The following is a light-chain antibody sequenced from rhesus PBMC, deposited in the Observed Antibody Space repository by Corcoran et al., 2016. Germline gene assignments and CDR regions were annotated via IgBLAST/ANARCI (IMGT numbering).Light chain of an antibody. CDR1: QSVSSR. V-gene: IGKV3-17*02. J-gene: IGKJ2*01. Sequence: EIVMTQSPATLSLSPGERATLSCRASQSVSSRLAWYQQKPGQAPRLLIYDASSRVTGIPDRFSGSGAGTDFTLTISSLEPEDVAVYFCKQESNWYSFGQGTKVEIK. CDR2: DAS. CDR3: KQESNWYS.